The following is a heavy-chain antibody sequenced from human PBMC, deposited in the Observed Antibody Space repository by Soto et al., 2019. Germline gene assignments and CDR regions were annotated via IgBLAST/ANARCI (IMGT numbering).Heavy chain of an antibody. D-gene: IGHD1-26*01. CDR1: GGSISSYY. Sequence: QVQLQESGPGLVKPSETLSLTCTVSGGSISSYYWSWIRQPPGKGLEWIGYIYYSGSTNCNPSLKRRVTISVDTSKKPFSLKLSSVTAADTAVYYCARRYGGNFDYWGQGTLLTVSS. V-gene: IGHV4-59*01. CDR3: ARRYGGNFDY. J-gene: IGHJ4*02. CDR2: IYYSGST.